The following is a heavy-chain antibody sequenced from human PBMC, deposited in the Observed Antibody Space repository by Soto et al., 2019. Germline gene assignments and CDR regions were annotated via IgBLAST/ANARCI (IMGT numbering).Heavy chain of an antibody. V-gene: IGHV3-30*03. J-gene: IGHJ4*02. D-gene: IGHD6-19*01. CDR1: GFTFSSYV. Sequence: RILSCAASGFTFSSYVMHWVRQAPGKGLEWVAVISYDGSNKYYEDSVKGRFTISRDNSKNTLYLQMNSLRAEDTAVYYCATSAKYSSGWYYFDYWGKGTLVTVSS. CDR2: ISYDGSNK. CDR3: ATSAKYSSGWYYFDY.